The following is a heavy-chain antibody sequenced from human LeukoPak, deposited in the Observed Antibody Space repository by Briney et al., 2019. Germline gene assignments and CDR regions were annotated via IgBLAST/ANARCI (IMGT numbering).Heavy chain of an antibody. J-gene: IGHJ4*02. Sequence: ASVKVSCKASAYTFTGYYMHWVRQAPGQGLEWMGWIYPNSGGTNYAQKFQGRVTMTRDTSISTAYMELRSLRSDDTAVYYCARYYYDSSGPIDYWGQGTLVTVSS. CDR1: AYTFTGYY. V-gene: IGHV1-2*02. CDR3: ARYYYDSSGPIDY. D-gene: IGHD3-22*01. CDR2: IYPNSGGT.